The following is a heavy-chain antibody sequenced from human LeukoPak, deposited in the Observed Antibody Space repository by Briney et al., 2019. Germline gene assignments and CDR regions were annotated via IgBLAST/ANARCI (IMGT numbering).Heavy chain of an antibody. Sequence: PGGSLRLSCAASGFTFSSYTMNWVRQAPGKGLEWVSSISSSSTYIDYADSVKGRFTVSRDNAKKSLYLQMDNVRAEDTAVYYCASGGGWTFEYWGQGTHVTVSS. CDR1: GFTFSSYT. D-gene: IGHD6-19*01. J-gene: IGHJ4*02. CDR3: ASGGGWTFEY. CDR2: ISSSSTYI. V-gene: IGHV3-21*01.